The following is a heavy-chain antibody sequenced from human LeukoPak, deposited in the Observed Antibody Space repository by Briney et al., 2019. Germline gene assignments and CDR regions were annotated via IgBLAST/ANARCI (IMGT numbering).Heavy chain of an antibody. D-gene: IGHD3-10*01. Sequence: GGSLRLFCAASGFTFSSYEMNWVRQAPGKGLEWVSYISSSGTTIYYADSVKGRFTISRDNANNSLYLQMNSLRAEDTAVYDCAREIRGGASDAFDIWGQGTMVTVSS. CDR2: ISSSGTTI. J-gene: IGHJ3*02. CDR3: AREIRGGASDAFDI. V-gene: IGHV3-48*03. CDR1: GFTFSSYE.